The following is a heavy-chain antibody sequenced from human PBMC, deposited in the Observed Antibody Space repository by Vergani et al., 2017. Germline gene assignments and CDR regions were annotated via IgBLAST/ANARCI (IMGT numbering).Heavy chain of an antibody. V-gene: IGHV1-3*01. CDR3: ARVFKQRVHLAFDI. D-gene: IGHD6-25*01. Sequence: QVQLVQSGAEVKKPGASVKVSCKASGYTFTSYAMHWVRQAPGQRLEWMGWINAGNGNTKYSQKFQGRVTITADEATSTAYMELSSLRSEDTAVYYCARVFKQRVHLAFDIWGQGTMVTVSS. CDR1: GYTFTSYA. J-gene: IGHJ3*02. CDR2: INAGNGNT.